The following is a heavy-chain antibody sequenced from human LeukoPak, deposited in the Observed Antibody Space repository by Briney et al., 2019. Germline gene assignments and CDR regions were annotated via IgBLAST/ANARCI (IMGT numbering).Heavy chain of an antibody. CDR2: ISSSGSTI. CDR1: GFTFSSYE. Sequence: PGGSLRLSCAASGFTFSSYEMNWVRQAPGKGLEWVSYISSSGSTIYYADSVKGRFTISRDNAKNSLYLQMNSLRAEDTAVYYCARSRYYGSGSYNSYGMDVWGQGTTVTVSS. CDR3: ARSRYYGSGSYNSYGMDV. D-gene: IGHD3-10*01. V-gene: IGHV3-48*03. J-gene: IGHJ6*02.